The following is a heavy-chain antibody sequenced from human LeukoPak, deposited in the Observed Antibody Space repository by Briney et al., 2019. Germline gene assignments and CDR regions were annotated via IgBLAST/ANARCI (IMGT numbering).Heavy chain of an antibody. CDR1: GFTFSSYS. Sequence: PGGSLRLSCAASGFTFSSYSMNWVRQAPGKGLEWVSYISSSSSTIYYADSVKGRFTISRDSAKNSLYLQMSSLRAEDTALYYCAGRCSVTRCHFSSYGMDVWGQGTTVTVSS. J-gene: IGHJ6*02. D-gene: IGHD2-15*01. V-gene: IGHV3-48*04. CDR3: AGRCSVTRCHFSSYGMDV. CDR2: ISSSSSTI.